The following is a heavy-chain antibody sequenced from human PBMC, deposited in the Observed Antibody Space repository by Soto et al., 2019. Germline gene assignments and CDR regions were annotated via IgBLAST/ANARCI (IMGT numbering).Heavy chain of an antibody. V-gene: IGHV3-30*18. CDR1: GFTFSSYG. Sequence: QVQLVESGGGVVQPGRSLRLSCAASGFTFSSYGMHWVRQAPGKGLEWVAVISYDGSNKYYADSVKGRFTSSRDNSKNTLYLQMNSLRAEDTAVYYCAKDRRSTGRYYFDYWGQGTLVTVSS. D-gene: IGHD3-3*01. J-gene: IGHJ4*02. CDR3: AKDRRSTGRYYFDY. CDR2: ISYDGSNK.